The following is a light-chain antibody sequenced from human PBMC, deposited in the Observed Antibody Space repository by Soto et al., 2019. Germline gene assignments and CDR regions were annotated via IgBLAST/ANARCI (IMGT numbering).Light chain of an antibody. J-gene: IGLJ1*01. CDR2: DVT. V-gene: IGLV2-11*01. CDR1: NNDVGGYYY. Sequence: QSALTQPRSASGSPGQSVTISCTGTNNDVGGYYYVSWYQQHPGKAPKVMIYDVTKRPSGVPDRFSGSKSGNTASLTISGLQAEDEADYYCCSFAGSYAPSHLFGTGTKVTVL. CDR3: CSFAGSYAPSHL.